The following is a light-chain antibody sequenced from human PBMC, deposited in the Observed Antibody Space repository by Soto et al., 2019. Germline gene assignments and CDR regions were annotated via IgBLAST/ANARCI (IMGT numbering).Light chain of an antibody. CDR2: DAS. CDR1: QDISNY. CDR3: KQNGNPGALT. Sequence: DIQMTQSPSSLSASLGDRVTITCQASQDISNYLNWYQQKPGKAPKLLIYDASNSETEVPSRFSGSGTGTDLTFTISSLQPEVITTYYCKQNGNPGALTFGGGTKVEIK. J-gene: IGKJ4*01. V-gene: IGKV1-33*01.